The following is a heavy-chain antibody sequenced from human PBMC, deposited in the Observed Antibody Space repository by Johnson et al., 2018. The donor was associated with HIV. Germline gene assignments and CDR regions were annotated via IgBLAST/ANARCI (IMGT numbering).Heavy chain of an antibody. J-gene: IGHJ3*02. CDR1: GFTFSSYA. CDR2: ISWNSGSI. CDR3: AKERQLVRAFDI. D-gene: IGHD6-6*01. V-gene: IGHV3-9*01. Sequence: VQLVESGGGVVQPGRSLRLSCAASGFTFSSYAMHWVRQAPGKGLEWVSGISWNSGSIGYADSVKGRFTISRDNAKNSLYLQMNSLRAEDTAVYYCAKERQLVRAFDIWGQGTMVTVSS.